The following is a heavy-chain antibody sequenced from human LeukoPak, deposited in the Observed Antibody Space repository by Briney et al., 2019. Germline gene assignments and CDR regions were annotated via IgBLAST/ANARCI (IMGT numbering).Heavy chain of an antibody. D-gene: IGHD2-2*01. CDR2: IIPIFGTA. V-gene: IGHV1-69*06. CDR3: ARVIQLPNEYFQH. CDR1: GGTFSSYA. J-gene: IGHJ1*01. Sequence: SVKVSCKASGGTFSSYAISWVRQAPGQGLEWMGGIIPIFGTANYAQKFQGRVTITADKSTSTAYMELSSLRSEDTAVYYCARVIQLPNEYFQHWGQGTLVAVSS.